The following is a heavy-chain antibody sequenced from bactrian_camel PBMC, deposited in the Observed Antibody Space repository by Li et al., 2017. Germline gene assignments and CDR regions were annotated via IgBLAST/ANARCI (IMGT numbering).Heavy chain of an antibody. CDR1: ESNFDTYC. V-gene: IGHV3S53*01. J-gene: IGHJ6*01. D-gene: IGHD6*01. CDR2: SHPDGFI. CDR3: AEDPWYDGRWTCKDEADFGH. Sequence: VQLVESGGGSVQAGGSLRLSRVASESNFDTYCLAWFRQLPGKKREGVAYSHPDGFITYADSQKGRFTIVKDNVANTLYLQLNNLEPEDTAMYYCAEDPWYDGRWTCKDEADFGHWGQGTQVTV.